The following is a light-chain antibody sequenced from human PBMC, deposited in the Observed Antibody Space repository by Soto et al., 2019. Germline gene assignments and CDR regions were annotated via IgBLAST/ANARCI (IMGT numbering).Light chain of an antibody. CDR1: ESITTW. V-gene: IGKV1-5*01. CDR2: DAS. CDR3: HQYNTFPYT. Sequence: DIQLTQSPSTLSASVGDRVTTTCRASESITTWLAWYQQKPGKAPKVLIHDASTLESGVPSRFSGSGSGTEFTLTISSLQPDDFAAYFCHQYNTFPYTFGQGTRLEIK. J-gene: IGKJ5*01.